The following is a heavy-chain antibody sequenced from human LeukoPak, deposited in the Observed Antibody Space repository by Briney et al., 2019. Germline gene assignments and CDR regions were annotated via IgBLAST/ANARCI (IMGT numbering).Heavy chain of an antibody. CDR2: IYDSGSS. J-gene: IGHJ6*02. CDR1: GGSISSYY. Sequence: SETLSLTCTVSGGSISSYYWSWIRQPPGKGLEWIGYIYDSGSSKYNPSLKSRVTISVDTSKNQVSLSLSSVTAADTAVYYCARAKGCSSTSCYTGPYYCGMDVWGQGTTVTVSS. CDR3: ARAKGCSSTSCYTGPYYCGMDV. V-gene: IGHV4-59*01. D-gene: IGHD2-2*02.